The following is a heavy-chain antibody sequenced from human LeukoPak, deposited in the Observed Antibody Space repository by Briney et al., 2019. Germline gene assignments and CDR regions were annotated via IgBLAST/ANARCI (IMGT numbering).Heavy chain of an antibody. V-gene: IGHV3-66*01. J-gene: IGHJ3*02. Sequence: GGSLRLSCAASGFTVSTNYMSWVRQAPGKGLEWVSVIYSGDTTFYADSVRGKFTISRDNSKNTLYLQMNSLTAEDTAVYYCALSGGYCSSTSCYVDDAFDIWGQGTMVTVSS. CDR2: IYSGDTT. D-gene: IGHD2-2*03. CDR3: ALSGGYCSSTSCYVDDAFDI. CDR1: GFTVSTNY.